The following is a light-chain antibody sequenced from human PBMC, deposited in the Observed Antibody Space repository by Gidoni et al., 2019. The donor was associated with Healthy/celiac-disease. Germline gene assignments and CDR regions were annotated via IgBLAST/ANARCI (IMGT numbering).Light chain of an antibody. J-gene: IGLJ3*02. CDR2: DVS. Sequence: QSALTQPAPVSGSPGQSITISCPGTRSDVGGYNYVSWYQQHPGKAPKLMSYDVSNRPSGVSNRFSGSKSGNTASLTISGLQAEDEADYYCSSYTSSSTPWVFGGGTKLTVL. V-gene: IGLV2-14*01. CDR1: RSDVGGYNY. CDR3: SSYTSSSTPWV.